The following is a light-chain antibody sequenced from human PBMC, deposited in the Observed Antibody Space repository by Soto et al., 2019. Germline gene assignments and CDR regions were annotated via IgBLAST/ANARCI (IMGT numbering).Light chain of an antibody. CDR3: SSFAGNNNLV. J-gene: IGLJ2*01. V-gene: IGLV2-8*01. CDR1: SSDVGGYNY. Sequence: QYALTQPPSASGSPGQSVTISCTGTSSDVGGYNYVSWYQQHPGKAPKLMISEVSKRPSGVPDRFSGSKSGNTASLTVSGLQDEDEADYYCSSFAGNNNLVFGGGTKLTVL. CDR2: EVS.